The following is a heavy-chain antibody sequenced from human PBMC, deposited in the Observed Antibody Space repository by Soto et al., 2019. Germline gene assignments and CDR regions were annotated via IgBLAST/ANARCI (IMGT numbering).Heavy chain of an antibody. CDR3: ARGWGYCISTSCSVGFDP. CDR2: IYYSGST. D-gene: IGHD2-2*01. Sequence: SETLSLTYTVSGGSISSGDYYWSWIRQPPGKGLEWIGYIYYSGSTYYNPSLKSRVTISVDTSKNQFSLKLSSVTAADTAVYYCARGWGYCISTSCSVGFDPWGQGTLVTVSS. V-gene: IGHV4-30-4*01. J-gene: IGHJ5*02. CDR1: GGSISSGDYY.